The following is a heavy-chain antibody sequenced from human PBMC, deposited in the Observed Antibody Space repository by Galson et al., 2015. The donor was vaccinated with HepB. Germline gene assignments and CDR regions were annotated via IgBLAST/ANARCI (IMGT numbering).Heavy chain of an antibody. V-gene: IGHV3-21*01. CDR2: ISSSSSYI. J-gene: IGHJ4*02. CDR1: GFTFSSYS. CDR3: ARDIGSISSNWGFSIL. D-gene: IGHD7-27*01. Sequence: SLRLSCAASGFTFSSYSMNWVRQAPGKGLEWVSSISSSSSYIYYADSVKGRFTISRDNAKNSLYLQMNSLRAEDTAVYYCARDIGSISSNWGFSILWGQGTLVTVS.